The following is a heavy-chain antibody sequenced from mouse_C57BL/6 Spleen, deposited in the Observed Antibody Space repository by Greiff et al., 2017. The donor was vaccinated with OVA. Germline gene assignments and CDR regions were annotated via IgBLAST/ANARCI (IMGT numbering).Heavy chain of an antibody. J-gene: IGHJ2*01. V-gene: IGHV3-6*01. D-gene: IGHD1-1*01. CDR1: GYSITSGYY. CDR2: ISYDGSN. CDR3: ARDGYYYGSGFDY. Sequence: ESGPGLVKPSQSLSLTCSVTGYSITSGYYWNWIRQFPGNKLEWMGYISYDGSNNYNPSLKNRISITRDTSKNQFFLKLNSVTTEDTATYYCARDGYYYGSGFDYWGQGTTLTVSS.